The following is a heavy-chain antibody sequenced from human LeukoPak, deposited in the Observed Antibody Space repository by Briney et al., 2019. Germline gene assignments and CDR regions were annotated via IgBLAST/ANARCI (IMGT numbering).Heavy chain of an antibody. CDR2: ISGSGGST. Sequence: GGSLRLSCAASGFTFSSYAMSWVRQAPGKGLEWVSAISGSGGSTYYADSVKGRFTISRYNSKNTLYLQMNSLRAEDTAVYYCAKGSWYSGSPDYFDYWGQGTLVTVSS. CDR3: AKGSWYSGSPDYFDY. CDR1: GFTFSSYA. J-gene: IGHJ4*02. D-gene: IGHD1-26*01. V-gene: IGHV3-23*01.